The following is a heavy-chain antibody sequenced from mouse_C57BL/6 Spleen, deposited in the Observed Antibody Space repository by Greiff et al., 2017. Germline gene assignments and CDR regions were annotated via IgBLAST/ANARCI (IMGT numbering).Heavy chain of an antibody. CDR1: GYTFTSYW. V-gene: IGHV1-69*01. CDR3: ASLLGYFDY. CDR2: IDPSDSYT. J-gene: IGHJ2*01. D-gene: IGHD4-1*01. Sequence: QVQLQQPGAELVMPGASVKLSCKASGYTFTSYWMHWVKQRPGQGLEWIGEIDPSDSYTNYNQKFKGKSTLTVDKSSSTAYMELSSLTSEDSAVYYCASLLGYFDYWGQGTTLTVSS.